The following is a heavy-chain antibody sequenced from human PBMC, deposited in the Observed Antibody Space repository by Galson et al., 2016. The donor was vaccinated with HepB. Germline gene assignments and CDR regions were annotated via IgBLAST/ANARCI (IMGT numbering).Heavy chain of an antibody. V-gene: IGHV3-74*01. CDR2: IKNDGTTT. Sequence: SLRLSCAASGITFSRYWMHWVRQAPGKGLVWVSHIKNDGTTTNYADSVRGRFIISRDNAKNTLYLQMNSLRAEDTAVYYCARVAPSGPLDVWGQGSTVTVSS. CDR1: GITFSRYW. J-gene: IGHJ6*02. CDR3: ARVAPSGPLDV.